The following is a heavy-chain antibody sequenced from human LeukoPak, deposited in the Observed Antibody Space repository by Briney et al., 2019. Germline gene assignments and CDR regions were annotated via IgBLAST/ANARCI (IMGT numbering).Heavy chain of an antibody. J-gene: IGHJ4*02. V-gene: IGHV4-59*01. CDR1: GGSISSYY. CDR2: IYYIGST. D-gene: IGHD1-26*01. CDR3: ARGTVGAPGYHFDF. Sequence: SETLSLTCTVSGGSISSYYWSWIRQFPGKGLEWIGYIYYIGSTNYNPSLKSRVTISVDTSENQFSLKLNDVTAADTAVYYCARGTVGAPGYHFDFWGQGTLVTVSS.